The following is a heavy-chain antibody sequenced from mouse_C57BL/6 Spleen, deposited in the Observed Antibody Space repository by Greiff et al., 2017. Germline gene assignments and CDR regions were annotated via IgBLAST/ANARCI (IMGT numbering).Heavy chain of an antibody. Sequence: QVQLQQPGAELVKPGASVKLSCKASGYTFTSYWMHWVKQRPGQGLEWIGMIHPNSGSTNYNEKFKSKATLTVDKSSSTAYMQLSSLTSEDSAVYCYARRYGSSLYAMDYWGQGTSVTVSS. CDR3: ARRYGSSLYAMDY. V-gene: IGHV1-64*01. J-gene: IGHJ4*01. CDR1: GYTFTSYW. CDR2: IHPNSGST. D-gene: IGHD1-1*01.